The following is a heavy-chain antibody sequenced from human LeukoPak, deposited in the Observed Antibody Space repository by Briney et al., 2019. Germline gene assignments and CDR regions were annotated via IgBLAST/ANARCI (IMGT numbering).Heavy chain of an antibody. CDR2: INPSGGST. J-gene: IGHJ5*02. Sequence: VASVKVSCKASGYTFTSYYMHWVRQAPGQGLEWMGIINPSGGSTSYAQKFQGRVTMTRDTSTSTVYMELSSLRSDDTAVYYCARDPRVYCSSTSCSAGGFDPWGQGTLVTVSS. V-gene: IGHV1-46*01. CDR1: GYTFTSYY. D-gene: IGHD2-2*01. CDR3: ARDPRVYCSSTSCSAGGFDP.